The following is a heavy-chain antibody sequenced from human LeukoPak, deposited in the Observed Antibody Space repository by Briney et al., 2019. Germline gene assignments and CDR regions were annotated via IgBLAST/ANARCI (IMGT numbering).Heavy chain of an antibody. CDR1: GFTYSSNY. V-gene: IGHV3-66*02. CDR2: IYSGGST. CDR3: ARAYTAKALYYFDY. J-gene: IGHJ4*02. D-gene: IGHD5-18*01. Sequence: GGSLRLSCAASGFTYSSNYMSWVRQAPGKGLEWVSVIYSGGSTYYSDSVKGRFTISRDNSKNTLYLQMNSLRAEDTAVYYCARAYTAKALYYFDYWGQGTLVTVSS.